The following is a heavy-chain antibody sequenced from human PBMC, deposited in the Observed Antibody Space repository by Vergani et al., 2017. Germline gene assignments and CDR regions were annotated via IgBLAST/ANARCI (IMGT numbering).Heavy chain of an antibody. CDR3: AKGGSYRDAFDI. J-gene: IGHJ3*02. CDR2: ISWNSGSI. V-gene: IGHV3-9*01. CDR1: GFTFDDYA. D-gene: IGHD1-26*01. Sequence: EVQLVESGGGLIQPGGSLRLSCAASGFTFDDYAMHWVRQAPGKGLEWVSGISWNSGSIGYADSVKGRFTISRDNAKNSLYLQMNSLRAEDTALYYCAKGGSYRDAFDIWGQGTMVTVSS.